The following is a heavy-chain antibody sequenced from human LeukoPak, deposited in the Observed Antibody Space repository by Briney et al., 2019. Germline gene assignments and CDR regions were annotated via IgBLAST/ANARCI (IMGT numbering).Heavy chain of an antibody. Sequence: GGSLRLSCAASGFTFDDYCMSWVRQDPGKGLEWVSGINWYGGSTGYADSVKGRFTIPRDNAKNSLYLQMNSLRAEDTALYHCASALVPAAIGAFDIWGQGTMVTVSS. D-gene: IGHD2-2*01. V-gene: IGHV3-20*01. CDR2: INWYGGST. J-gene: IGHJ3*02. CDR3: ASALVPAAIGAFDI. CDR1: GFTFDDYC.